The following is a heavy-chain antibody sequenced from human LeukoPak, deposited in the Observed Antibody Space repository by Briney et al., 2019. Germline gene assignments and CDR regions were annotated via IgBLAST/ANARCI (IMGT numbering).Heavy chain of an antibody. CDR1: GYTLTELS. D-gene: IGHD3-22*01. J-gene: IGHJ4*02. V-gene: IGHV1-24*01. Sequence: ASVKVSCKVSGYTLTELSMHWVRQAPGKGLEWMGGFDPEDGETIYAQKFQGRVTMTEDTSTDTAYMELSSLRSEDTAVYYCATDPRPRITMIVVPALFDYWGQGTLVTVSS. CDR2: FDPEDGET. CDR3: ATDPRPRITMIVVPALFDY.